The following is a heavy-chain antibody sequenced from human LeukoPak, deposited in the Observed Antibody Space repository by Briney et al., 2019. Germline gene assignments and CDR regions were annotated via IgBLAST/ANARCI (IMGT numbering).Heavy chain of an antibody. D-gene: IGHD3-16*01. V-gene: IGHV4-59*01. CDR1: GGSISSYY. CDR3: ARGHRSMIHPYFDY. CDR2: IYYSGST. J-gene: IGHJ4*02. Sequence: PSETLSLTCTVSGGSISSYYWSWIRQPPGKGLEWIGYIYYSGSTNYNPSLKSRVTISVDTSKNQFSLKLSSVTAADTAVYYCARGHRSMIHPYFDYWGQGTLVTVSS.